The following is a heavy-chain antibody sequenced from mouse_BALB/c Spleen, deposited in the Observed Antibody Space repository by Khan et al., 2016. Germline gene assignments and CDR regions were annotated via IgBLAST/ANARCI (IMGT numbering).Heavy chain of an antibody. CDR3: ASSNYGNYEEGYTMDY. Sequence: VQLQQSGAELVKPGASVKLSCTATGFNIKDTYMHWVKQRPEQGLEWIGRIDPANGNTKYDPKFQGKATITADTSSNTAYLQLNSLTSEDTAVYYCASSNYGNYEEGYTMDYWGQGTSVTVSS. CDR2: IDPANGNT. CDR1: GFNIKDTY. D-gene: IGHD2-1*01. V-gene: IGHV14-3*02. J-gene: IGHJ4*01.